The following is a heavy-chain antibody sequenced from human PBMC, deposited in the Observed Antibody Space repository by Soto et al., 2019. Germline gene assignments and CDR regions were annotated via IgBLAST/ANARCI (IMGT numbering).Heavy chain of an antibody. CDR1: GYAFTSYD. V-gene: IGHV1-8*01. Sequence: GAAVKVSCKASGYAFTSYDINWVRQATGHRLEWMGWMNPNSGNTGYAQKFQDRVTMTRNTSISTAYMELSSLRSEDTAVYYCARGTVRGYSYGYPIYYYYYGMDVWGQGTTVTVSS. CDR3: ARGTVRGYSYGYPIYYYYYGMDV. CDR2: MNPNSGNT. J-gene: IGHJ6*02. D-gene: IGHD5-18*01.